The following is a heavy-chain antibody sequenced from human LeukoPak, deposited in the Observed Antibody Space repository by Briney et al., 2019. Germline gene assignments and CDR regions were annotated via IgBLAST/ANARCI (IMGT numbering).Heavy chain of an antibody. CDR2: IYYSGST. J-gene: IGHJ3*02. CDR3: ARVPYYYDRGGAFDI. D-gene: IGHD3-22*01. CDR1: GVSIRSGGYY. V-gene: IGHV4-31*03. Sequence: PAETLSLTCTVSGVSIRSGGYYWGWIRQHRGKGLEWIEYIYYSGSTYYNPSLKSRVTISVDTSKNQFSLKLSSVTAADTAVYYCARVPYYYDRGGAFDIWGQGTMVTVSS.